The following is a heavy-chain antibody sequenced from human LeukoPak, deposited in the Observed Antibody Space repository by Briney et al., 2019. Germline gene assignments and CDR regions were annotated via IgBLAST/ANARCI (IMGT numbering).Heavy chain of an antibody. J-gene: IGHJ4*02. CDR1: GFTFSDYY. Sequence: GGSLRLSCAASGFTFSDYYMSWIRQAPGKGLEWVSYISSSSSYTNYADSVKGRFTISRDNAKNSLYLQMNSLRAEDTAVYYCARDLGGVAGIFDYWGQGTLVTVSS. V-gene: IGHV3-11*05. D-gene: IGHD6-19*01. CDR3: ARDLGGVAGIFDY. CDR2: ISSSSSYT.